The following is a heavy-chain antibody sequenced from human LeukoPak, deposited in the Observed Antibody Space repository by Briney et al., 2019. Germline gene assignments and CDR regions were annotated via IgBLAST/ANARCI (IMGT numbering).Heavy chain of an antibody. D-gene: IGHD6-13*01. CDR3: ARESWSYGMDV. CDR2: IYYSGST. V-gene: IGHV4-30-4*01. J-gene: IGHJ6*02. CDR1: GGSISSGDYY. Sequence: PSETLSLTCTVSGGSISSGDYYWSWIRQPPGKGLEWIGYIYYSGSTYYNPSLKSRVTISVDTSKNQFSLKLSSVTAADTAVYYCARESWSYGMDVWGQGATVTVSS.